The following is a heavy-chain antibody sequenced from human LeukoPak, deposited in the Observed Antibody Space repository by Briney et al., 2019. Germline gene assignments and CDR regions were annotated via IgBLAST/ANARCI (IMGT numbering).Heavy chain of an antibody. CDR2: IIPIFGTA. CDR1: GGTFISYA. J-gene: IGHJ3*02. D-gene: IGHD2-15*01. CDR3: ARGSGGKIEVVAFDI. V-gene: IGHV1-69*13. Sequence: SVKVSCKASGGTFISYAISWVRQAPGQGLEWMGGIIPIFGTANYAQKFQGRVTITADESTSTAYMELSSLRSEDTAVYYCARGSGGKIEVVAFDIWGQGTMVTVSS.